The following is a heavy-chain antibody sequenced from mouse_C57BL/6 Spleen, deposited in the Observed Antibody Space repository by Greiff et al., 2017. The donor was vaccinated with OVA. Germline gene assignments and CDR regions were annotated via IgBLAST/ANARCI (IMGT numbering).Heavy chain of an antibody. J-gene: IGHJ1*03. CDR1: GYTFTSYW. CDR3: ARIYDGYWGYFDV. CDR2: IDPSDSYT. Sequence: QVQLKQPGAELVMPGASVKLSCKASGYTFTSYWMHWVKQRPGQGLEWIGEIDPSDSYTNYNQKFKGKSTLTVDKSSSTAYMQLSSLTSEDSAVYYCARIYDGYWGYFDVWGTGTTVTVSS. D-gene: IGHD2-3*01. V-gene: IGHV1-69*01.